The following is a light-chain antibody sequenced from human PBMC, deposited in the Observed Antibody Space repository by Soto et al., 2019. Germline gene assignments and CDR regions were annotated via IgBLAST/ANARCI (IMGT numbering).Light chain of an antibody. Sequence: EIVMTQSPATLSVSPGERATLSCRASQSVSSNLAWYQQKPGQAPRLLIYVASSRPTGIPARFSGSGSGTEFTLTISSVQSEDFAVYYCQQYNNWPPWTFGQGTKVEIK. J-gene: IGKJ1*01. CDR1: QSVSSN. V-gene: IGKV3-15*01. CDR2: VAS. CDR3: QQYNNWPPWT.